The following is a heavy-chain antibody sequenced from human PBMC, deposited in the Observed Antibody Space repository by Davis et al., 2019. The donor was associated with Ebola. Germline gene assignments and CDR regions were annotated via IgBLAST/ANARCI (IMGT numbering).Heavy chain of an antibody. CDR3: ARDSYSSSCIDY. J-gene: IGHJ4*02. Sequence: GESLKISCAASGFIVSSNYMSWVRQAPGKGLEWVSVIYSGGSTYYADSVKGRFTISRDNSKNTLYLQMNSLRVEDTAVYYCARDSYSSSCIDYWGQGTLVTVSS. V-gene: IGHV3-53*01. CDR2: IYSGGST. D-gene: IGHD6-13*01. CDR1: GFIVSSNY.